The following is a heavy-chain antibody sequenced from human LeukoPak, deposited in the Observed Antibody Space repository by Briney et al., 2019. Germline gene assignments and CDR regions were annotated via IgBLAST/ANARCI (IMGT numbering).Heavy chain of an antibody. CDR1: GFTFSSYG. CDR3: ARATAAHFDY. D-gene: IGHD2-2*01. V-gene: IGHV3-30*02. J-gene: IGHJ4*02. Sequence: PGGSLRLSCAASGFTFSSYGMHWVRQAPGKGLEWVAFIRYDGSNKYYADSVKGRFTISRDNAKNTLYLQMNSLRAEDTAVYYCARATAAHFDYWGQGTLVTVSS. CDR2: IRYDGSNK.